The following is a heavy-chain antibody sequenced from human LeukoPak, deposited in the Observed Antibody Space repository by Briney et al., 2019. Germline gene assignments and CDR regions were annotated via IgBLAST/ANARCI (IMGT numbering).Heavy chain of an antibody. CDR3: AKVAAARYNYYYYMDV. Sequence: GGSLRLSCAASGFTFSNYAMSWVRQAPGKGLEWVSGISGSGGRTYYVDSVKGRFTISRDNSKNTLYLQMNSLRAEDTAVYYCAKVAAARYNYYYYMDVWAKGPRSPSP. J-gene: IGHJ6*03. V-gene: IGHV3-23*01. CDR1: GFTFSNYA. D-gene: IGHD6-13*01. CDR2: ISGSGGRT.